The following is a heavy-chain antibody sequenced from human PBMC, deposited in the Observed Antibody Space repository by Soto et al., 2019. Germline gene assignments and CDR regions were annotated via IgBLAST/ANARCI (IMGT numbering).Heavy chain of an antibody. CDR3: ATLRVGFGELLTY. Sequence: GGALKISCKGFGYSFSSYWVSWGRQMPGKGLEWMGRIDPSDSYTNYSPSFQGHVTISADKSISTAYLQWSSLKASDTAMYYCATLRVGFGELLTYWGQGTLVTVSS. J-gene: IGHJ4*02. D-gene: IGHD3-10*01. V-gene: IGHV5-10-1*01. CDR1: GYSFSSYW. CDR2: IDPSDSYT.